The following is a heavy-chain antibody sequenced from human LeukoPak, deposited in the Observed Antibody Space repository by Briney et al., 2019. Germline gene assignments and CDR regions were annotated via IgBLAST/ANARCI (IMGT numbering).Heavy chain of an antibody. D-gene: IGHD3-22*01. Sequence: SETLSLTCTVSGGSISSSSYYWGWIRQPPGKGLEWIGSIYYSGSTYYNRSLKSRVTISVDTSKNQFSLKLSSVIAADTAVYYCARKMYYYDSSGYGRAFDIWGQGTMVTVSS. CDR1: GGSISSSSYY. J-gene: IGHJ3*02. CDR2: IYYSGST. V-gene: IGHV4-39*01. CDR3: ARKMYYYDSSGYGRAFDI.